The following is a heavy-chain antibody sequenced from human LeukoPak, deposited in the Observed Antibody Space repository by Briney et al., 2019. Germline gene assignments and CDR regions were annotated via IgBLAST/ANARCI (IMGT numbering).Heavy chain of an antibody. J-gene: IGHJ4*02. V-gene: IGHV3-30-3*01. D-gene: IGHD6-19*01. CDR1: GFSFSSYA. CDR2: ISNDGSSK. CDR3: AKVGSGWYSVDY. Sequence: GGSLRLSCAASGFSFSSYAVHWVRQAPGKGLEWVSLISNDGSSKYYADSVQGRFTISRDNSKNTLYLQMNSLRAEDTAVYYCAKVGSGWYSVDYWGQGTLVTVSS.